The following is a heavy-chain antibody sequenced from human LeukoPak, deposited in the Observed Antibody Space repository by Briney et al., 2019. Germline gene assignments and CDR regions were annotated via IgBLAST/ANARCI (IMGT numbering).Heavy chain of an antibody. CDR3: ARAGQGSGWYRKAYYFDY. D-gene: IGHD6-19*01. CDR2: IYHSGST. Sequence: PSETLSLTCAVSDGSISSSNWWSWVRQPPGKGLEWIGEIYHSGSTNYNPSLKSRVTISVDKSKNQFSLKLSSVTAADTAVYYCARAGQGSGWYRKAYYFDYWGQGTLVTVSS. J-gene: IGHJ4*02. CDR1: DGSISSSNW. V-gene: IGHV4-4*02.